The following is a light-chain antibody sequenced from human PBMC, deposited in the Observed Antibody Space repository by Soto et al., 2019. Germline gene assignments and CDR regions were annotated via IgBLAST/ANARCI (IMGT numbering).Light chain of an antibody. CDR2: DNN. CDR3: QSYDISLSVV. Sequence: QSVLTQPPSVSGAPGQRVTISCTGSSSNIGAGYDIHWYQQLPGTAPKLLIYDNNNRPSGVPDRFSGSKSGTSASLAITGLQAEDEADYYCQSYDISLSVVFGGGTQLTVL. CDR1: SSNIGAGYD. J-gene: IGLJ2*01. V-gene: IGLV1-40*01.